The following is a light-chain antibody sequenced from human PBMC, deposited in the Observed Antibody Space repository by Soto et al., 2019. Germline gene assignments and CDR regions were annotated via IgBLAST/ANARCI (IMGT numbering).Light chain of an antibody. CDR2: AAS. V-gene: IGKV1-16*01. CDR3: QQYETFSGT. J-gene: IGKJ1*01. Sequence: DIQMTHSPSSLSASVGDRVIITCRASQSIRKYLNWYQHKPGKVPTLLIYAASSLQSGVPSRFSGSGSGTKFTLTIASLQPDDFATYYCQQYETFSGTFGPGTKV. CDR1: QSIRKY.